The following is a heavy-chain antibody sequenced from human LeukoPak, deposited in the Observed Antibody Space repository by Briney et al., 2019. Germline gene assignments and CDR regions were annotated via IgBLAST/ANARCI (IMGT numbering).Heavy chain of an antibody. Sequence: PGGTLRLSCAASGFTFSNYGMSWVRQAPGKGLEWVSAISTSASETHYADSVKGRFTISRDNSKNTLSLQMSSLRAEDTALYYCAKGNGNGHGSGPFDYWGQGTLVTVSS. CDR2: ISTSASET. CDR1: GFTFSNYG. J-gene: IGHJ4*02. V-gene: IGHV3-23*01. D-gene: IGHD3-10*01. CDR3: AKGNGNGHGSGPFDY.